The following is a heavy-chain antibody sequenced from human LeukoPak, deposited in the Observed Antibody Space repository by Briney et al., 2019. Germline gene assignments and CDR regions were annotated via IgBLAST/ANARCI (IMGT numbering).Heavy chain of an antibody. CDR2: ISSSSSYI. Sequence: GGSLRLSCAASGFTFSSYSMNWVRQAPGKGLEWVSSISSSSSYIYYADSVKGRFTISRDNAKNSLYLQMNSLRAEDTAEYYCARDNRYYYDSSGGDYYYYYGMDVWGQGTTVTVSS. CDR3: ARDNRYYYDSSGGDYYYYYGMDV. V-gene: IGHV3-21*01. J-gene: IGHJ6*02. CDR1: GFTFSSYS. D-gene: IGHD3-22*01.